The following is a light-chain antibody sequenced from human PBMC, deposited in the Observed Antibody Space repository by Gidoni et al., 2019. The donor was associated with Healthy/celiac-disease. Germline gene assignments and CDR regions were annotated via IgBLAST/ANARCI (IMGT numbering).Light chain of an antibody. Sequence: IQLTQSPSSLSASVGARVTITCRASQGISSYLAWYQQKPGNAPKLLIYAAFTLQSGVPSRFSGSGSGTDFTLTISSLQPEDFATYYCQQLNSYPLTFGGXTKVEIK. CDR3: QQLNSYPLT. J-gene: IGKJ4*01. V-gene: IGKV1-9*01. CDR2: AAF. CDR1: QGISSY.